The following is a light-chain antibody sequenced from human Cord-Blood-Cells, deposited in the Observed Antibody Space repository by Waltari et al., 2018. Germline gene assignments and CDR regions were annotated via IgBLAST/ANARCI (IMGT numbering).Light chain of an antibody. CDR1: SSDVGGYNY. J-gene: IGLJ2*01. V-gene: IGLV2-11*01. Sequence: QSALTQPRSVSGSPGQSVTISCTGTSSDVGGYNYVSWYQQHPGKAPTLMIYDVSKRPSGVPDRFSGSKSDNTASLTISGLQAEDEADYYCCSYAGSYTVVFGGGTKLTVL. CDR3: CSYAGSYTVV. CDR2: DVS.